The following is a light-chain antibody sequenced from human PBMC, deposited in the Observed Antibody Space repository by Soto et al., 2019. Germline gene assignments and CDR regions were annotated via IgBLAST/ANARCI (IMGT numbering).Light chain of an antibody. CDR3: SSSTRL. Sequence: QSALTQPASVSGSFGQSITISCTGTSSDIGSYDFVSWYQHHPGKAPNLIIYEVTHRPSGVSNRFSGSKSGNTASLTISGLQAEDEADYYCSSSTRLFGSGTQLTVL. CDR2: EVT. V-gene: IGLV2-14*01. CDR1: SSDIGSYDF. J-gene: IGLJ7*01.